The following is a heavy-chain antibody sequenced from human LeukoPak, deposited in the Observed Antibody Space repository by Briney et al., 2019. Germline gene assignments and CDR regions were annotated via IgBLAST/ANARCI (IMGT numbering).Heavy chain of an antibody. Sequence: PSETLSLTCSVSGGSISSYYWSWIRQPPGKGLEWIGNIYHSGSTNYNPSLKSRVTISVDTSKNQFSLKLSAVTAADTAVYYCARRDCGGHFDYWGQGTLVTVSS. V-gene: IGHV4-59*01. J-gene: IGHJ4*02. D-gene: IGHD4-23*01. CDR2: IYHSGST. CDR3: ARRDCGGHFDY. CDR1: GGSISSYY.